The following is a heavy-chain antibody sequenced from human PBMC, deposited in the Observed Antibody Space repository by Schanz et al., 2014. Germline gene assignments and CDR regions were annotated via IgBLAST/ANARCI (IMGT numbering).Heavy chain of an antibody. Sequence: EVQLVESGGGLVQPGGSLRLSCAASGFTFSSYWMNWVRQAPGKGLEWVSYISGSSRTIYYADSMKGRFTVSRDNAENALYLQMNSLRAEDTGLYFCARGGSGSHYRLDYWGQGTLVTVSS. CDR3: ARGGSGSHYRLDY. D-gene: IGHD1-26*01. J-gene: IGHJ4*02. V-gene: IGHV3-48*01. CDR1: GFTFSSYW. CDR2: ISGSSRTI.